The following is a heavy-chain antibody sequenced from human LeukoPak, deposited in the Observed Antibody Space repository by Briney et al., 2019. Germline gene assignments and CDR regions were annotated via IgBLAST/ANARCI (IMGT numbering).Heavy chain of an antibody. CDR1: GYSISSGYY. D-gene: IGHD2-8*01. Sequence: SETLSLTCTVSGYSISSGYYWGWIRQPPGKGLEWIGSIYHSGSTYYNPSLKSRVTISVDTSKNQFSLKLSSVTAADTAVYYCARERYNCTNGVCYSPIDYWGQGTLVTVSS. CDR2: IYHSGST. CDR3: ARERYNCTNGVCYSPIDY. V-gene: IGHV4-38-2*02. J-gene: IGHJ4*02.